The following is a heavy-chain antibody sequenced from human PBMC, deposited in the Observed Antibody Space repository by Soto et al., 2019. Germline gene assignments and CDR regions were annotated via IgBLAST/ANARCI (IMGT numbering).Heavy chain of an antibody. V-gene: IGHV4-61*01. J-gene: IGHJ4*02. Sequence: QVQLQESGPGLVKPSETLSLTCTVSGGSVSSGSYYWSWIRQPPGKGLEWIGYIYYSGSTNYNPSLRSRVAISVDTCKNPCSLKLSSVTAADTAVYYCAGPDYWGQGTLVTVSS. CDR2: IYYSGST. CDR3: AGPDY. CDR1: GGSVSSGSYY.